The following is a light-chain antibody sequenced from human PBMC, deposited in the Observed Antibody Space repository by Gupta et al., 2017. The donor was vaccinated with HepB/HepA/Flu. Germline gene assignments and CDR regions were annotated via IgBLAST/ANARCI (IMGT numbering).Light chain of an antibody. Sequence: DIQMTPSPSSLSASVGDRVTITCRASQGISSYLNGYQQKPGKAPKLLIYAASSLQSGVPSRFSGSGSGTDFTLTISSLQPEDFATYYCQQRYSTPTFGQGTRLESK. CDR1: QGISSY. CDR2: AAS. J-gene: IGKJ5*01. CDR3: QQRYSTPT. V-gene: IGKV1-39*01.